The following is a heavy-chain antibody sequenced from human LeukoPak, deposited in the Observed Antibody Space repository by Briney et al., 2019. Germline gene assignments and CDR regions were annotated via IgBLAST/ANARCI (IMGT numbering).Heavy chain of an antibody. J-gene: IGHJ4*02. CDR2: IKQDGSEK. D-gene: IGHD5-18*01. CDR1: GFTFRSYW. Sequence: GGSLRLSCAASGFTFRSYWMSWVRQAPGKGLEWVANIKQDGSEKNYVDSVKGRFTISRDNAKTSLYLQMNSLKAEDTAVYYCARSLWPEDYWGQGTLVTVPS. V-gene: IGHV3-7*01. CDR3: ARSLWPEDY.